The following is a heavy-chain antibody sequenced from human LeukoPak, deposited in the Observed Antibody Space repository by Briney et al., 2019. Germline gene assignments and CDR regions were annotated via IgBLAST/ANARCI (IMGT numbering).Heavy chain of an antibody. CDR3: AKGYDILTGDDTAFDM. Sequence: GSLRLSCAASGCTLSSYAMSWVRHAPGGGLEWVSAISGSGGSTYYADSVKGRFTISRDNSKNTLYLQMNSLRAEHTAVYYCAKGYDILTGDDTAFDMWGQGTMVTVSS. CDR1: GCTLSSYA. V-gene: IGHV3-23*01. J-gene: IGHJ3*02. CDR2: ISGSGGST. D-gene: IGHD3-9*01.